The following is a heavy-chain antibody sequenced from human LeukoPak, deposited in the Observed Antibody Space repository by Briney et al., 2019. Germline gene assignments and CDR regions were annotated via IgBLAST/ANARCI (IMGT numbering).Heavy chain of an antibody. CDR3: AAGWGSPYYYYYGRDV. CDR1: GGSISSYY. J-gene: IGHJ6*04. Sequence: PSETLSLTCTVSGGSISSYYWSWIRQPAGKGLEWIGRIYTSGSTNYNPSLKSRVTMSVDTSKNQFSLKLSSVTAADTAVYYCAAGWGSPYYYYYGRDVWGKGTTVTVSS. D-gene: IGHD3-16*01. CDR2: IYTSGST. V-gene: IGHV4-4*07.